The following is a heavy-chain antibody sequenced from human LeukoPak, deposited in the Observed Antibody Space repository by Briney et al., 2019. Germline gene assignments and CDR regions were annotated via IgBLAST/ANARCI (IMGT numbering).Heavy chain of an antibody. D-gene: IGHD3-10*01. CDR1: GFSFSNYN. CDR3: ARDEGHTYGSSFDY. V-gene: IGHV3-21*01. J-gene: IGHJ4*02. Sequence: GGSLRLSCEASGFSFSNYNINWVRQAPGKGLEWVSSISSSGSFIFYADSVKGRFTSSRDNAKNSLSLQMDSLRAEDSAIYYCARDEGHTYGSSFDYWGQGIPVTVSS. CDR2: ISSSGSFI.